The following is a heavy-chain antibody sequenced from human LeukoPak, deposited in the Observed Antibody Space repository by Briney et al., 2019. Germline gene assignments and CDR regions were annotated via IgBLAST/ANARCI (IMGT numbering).Heavy chain of an antibody. V-gene: IGHV3-48*01. CDR3: AIWVEPGQAVVMTGAGGY. Sequence: GGSLRLSCAASGFTFSSYSFNWVRQAPGEGLECVSYINSAGSTKYYASSVKGRFTISRDNAKSSLFLQMDSLSAEDTAVYYCAIWVEPGQAVVMTGAGGYWGQGTLVTVSS. CDR2: INSAGSTK. D-gene: IGHD2-21*02. J-gene: IGHJ4*02. CDR1: GFTFSSYS.